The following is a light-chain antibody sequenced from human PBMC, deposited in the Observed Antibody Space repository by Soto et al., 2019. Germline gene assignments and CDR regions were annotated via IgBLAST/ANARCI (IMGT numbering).Light chain of an antibody. CDR2: KAS. V-gene: IGKV1-5*03. J-gene: IGKJ1*01. CDR3: QQYNSYST. CDR1: QSISSW. Sequence: DIQMTQSPSTLSASVGDRVTITCRASQSISSWLAWYQQKPGKAPKVLIYKASSLQSGVPSRFSGSGSGTDSTPTISRLQPDDFATYYCQQYNSYSTFGQGTKVEIK.